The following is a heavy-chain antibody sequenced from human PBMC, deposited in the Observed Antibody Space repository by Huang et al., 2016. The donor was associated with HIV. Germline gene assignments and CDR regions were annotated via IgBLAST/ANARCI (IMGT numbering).Heavy chain of an antibody. CDR2: INHSGNT. J-gene: IGHJ4*02. CDR3: ARRYNSRRDY. V-gene: IGHV4-34*02. D-gene: IGHD3-22*01. Sequence: QVQLEEGGAGLLKTSEPLSRTFAVYGGSFSGYCWNWLGQAQGMGLELVGEINHSGNTKYIQSLRIRLNMSVETDKRQVSLYLTSLSAADTGTYFCARRYNSRRDYWGRGTLVTVHS. CDR1: GGSFSGYC.